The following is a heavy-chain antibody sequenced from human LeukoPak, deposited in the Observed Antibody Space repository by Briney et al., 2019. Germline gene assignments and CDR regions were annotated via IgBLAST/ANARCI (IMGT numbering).Heavy chain of an antibody. Sequence: PSETLSLTCTVSGGSISSYYWSWIRQPPGKGLEWIGYIYYSGSTNYNPSLKSRVTTSVDTSKNQFSLKLSPVTAADTAVYYCARLRRVGATPFDYWGQGTLVTVSS. V-gene: IGHV4-59*08. D-gene: IGHD1-26*01. CDR2: IYYSGST. CDR1: GGSISSYY. CDR3: ARLRRVGATPFDY. J-gene: IGHJ4*02.